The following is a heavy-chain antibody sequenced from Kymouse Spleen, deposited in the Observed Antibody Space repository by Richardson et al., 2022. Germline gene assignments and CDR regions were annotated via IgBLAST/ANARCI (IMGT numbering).Heavy chain of an antibody. J-gene: IGHJ4*02. D-gene: IGHD1-7*01. V-gene: IGHV3-73*02. CDR2: IRSKANSYAT. CDR3: TSGNWNSPFDY. Sequence: EVQLVESGGGLVQPGGSLKLSCAASGFTFSGSAMHWVRQASGKGLEWVGRIRSKANSYATAYAASVKGRFTISRDDSKNTAYLQMNSLKTEDTAVYYCTSGNWNSPFDYWGQGTLVTVSS. CDR1: GFTFSGSA.